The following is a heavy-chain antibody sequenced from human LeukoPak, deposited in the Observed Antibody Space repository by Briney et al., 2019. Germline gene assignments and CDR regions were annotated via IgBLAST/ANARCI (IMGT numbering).Heavy chain of an antibody. CDR1: GFTFSSLW. CDR2: INSDGKIT. Sequence: GGSLRLSCAASGFTFSSLWMHWVRQAPGKGLVWVSRINSDGKITIYADSVKGRFTISRDNAKNSLYLQMNSLRAEDTAVYYCARSYGAFSGPVAYWGQGTLVTLSS. J-gene: IGHJ4*02. D-gene: IGHD4-17*01. V-gene: IGHV3-74*01. CDR3: ARSYGAFSGPVAY.